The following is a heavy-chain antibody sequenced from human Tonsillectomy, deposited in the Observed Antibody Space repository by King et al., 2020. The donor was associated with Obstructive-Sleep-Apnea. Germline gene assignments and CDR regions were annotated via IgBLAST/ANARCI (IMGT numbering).Heavy chain of an antibody. CDR2: IYYSGST. D-gene: IGHD2-21*02. CDR1: GGSISSYY. CDR3: ARHTVVTAISWFDP. Sequence: QVQLQESGPGLVKPSETLSLTCTVSGGSISSYYWSWIRQPPGKGLEWIGYIYYSGSTNYNPSLKSRVTISVDTSKNQFSLKLSSVTAADTAVYYCARHTVVTAISWFDPWGQGTLVTVSS. V-gene: IGHV4-59*08. J-gene: IGHJ5*02.